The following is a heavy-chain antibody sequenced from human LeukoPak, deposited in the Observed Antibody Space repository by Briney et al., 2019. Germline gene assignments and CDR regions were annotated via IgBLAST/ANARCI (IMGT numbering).Heavy chain of an antibody. V-gene: IGHV3-30-3*01. D-gene: IGHD3-10*01. J-gene: IGHJ4*02. CDR1: GFTFNTYA. CDR3: ARGSAWGQPDY. Sequence: GGSLRLSCVASGFTFNTYAMHWVRQAPGKGLEWVAVISYDGSNKFYADSVKGRFTISRDNSKNTLYLQMNSLRAEDTAVYYCARGSAWGQPDYWGQGALVTVSS. CDR2: ISYDGSNK.